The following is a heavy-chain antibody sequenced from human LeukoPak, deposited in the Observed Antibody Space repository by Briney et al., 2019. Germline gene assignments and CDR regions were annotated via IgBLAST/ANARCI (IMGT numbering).Heavy chain of an antibody. V-gene: IGHV3-21*01. Sequence: GGSLRLSRAASGFTFSSYSMNWVRQAPGRGREWVSSISSSSSYIYYADSVKGRFTISRDNAKNSLYLQMNSLRAEDTAVYYCARVMGARAGTSFDYWGQGTLVTVSS. D-gene: IGHD6-19*01. J-gene: IGHJ4*02. CDR3: ARVMGARAGTSFDY. CDR1: GFTFSSYS. CDR2: ISSSSSYI.